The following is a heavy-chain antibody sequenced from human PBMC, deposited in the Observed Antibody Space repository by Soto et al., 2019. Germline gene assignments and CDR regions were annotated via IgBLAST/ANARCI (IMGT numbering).Heavy chain of an antibody. CDR1: GYSFTSYW. J-gene: IGHJ6*02. D-gene: IGHD2-21*01. V-gene: IGHV5-51*01. CDR2: IYPGDSDT. Sequence: EVQLVQSGAEVKKPGESLKISCKGSGYSFTSYWIGWVRQMPGKGLEWMGIIYPGDSDTRYSPSFQGQVTISADKSISTADLQWSSLKASDTAMYYCARHLPYIVVDHAWSGGYYYYGIDFWGQGTTVTVSS. CDR3: ARHLPYIVVDHAWSGGYYYYGIDF.